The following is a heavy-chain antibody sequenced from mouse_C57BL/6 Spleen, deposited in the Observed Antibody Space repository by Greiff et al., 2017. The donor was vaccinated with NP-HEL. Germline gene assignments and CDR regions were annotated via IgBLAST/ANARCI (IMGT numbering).Heavy chain of an antibody. CDR3: ARNYYSNYNYYAMDY. J-gene: IGHJ4*01. V-gene: IGHV5-4*01. Sequence: EVQRVESGGGLVKPGGSLKLSCAASGFTFSSYAMSWVRQTPEKRLEWVATISDGGSYTYYPDNVKGRFTISRDNAKNNLYLQMSHLKSEDTAMYYCARNYYSNYNYYAMDYWGQGTSVTVSS. CDR2: ISDGGSYT. CDR1: GFTFSSYA. D-gene: IGHD2-5*01.